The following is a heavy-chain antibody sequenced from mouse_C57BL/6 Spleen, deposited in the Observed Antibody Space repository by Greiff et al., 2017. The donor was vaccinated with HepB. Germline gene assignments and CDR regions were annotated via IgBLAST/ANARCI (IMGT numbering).Heavy chain of an antibody. CDR2: IDPSDSYT. Sequence: VQLQQSGAELVMPGASVKLSCKASGYTFTSYWMHWVKQRPGQGLEWIGEIDPSDSYTNYNQKFKGKSTLTVDKSSSTAYMQLSSLTSEDSAVYYCARWSNYAMDYWGQGTSVTVSS. V-gene: IGHV1-69*01. CDR3: ARWSNYAMDY. CDR1: GYTFTSYW. J-gene: IGHJ4*01. D-gene: IGHD5-1*01.